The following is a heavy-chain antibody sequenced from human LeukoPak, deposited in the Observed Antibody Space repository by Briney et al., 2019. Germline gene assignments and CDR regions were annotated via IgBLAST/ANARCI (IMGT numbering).Heavy chain of an antibody. J-gene: IGHJ4*01. V-gene: IGHV3-53*01. CDR1: GFTVSSNY. D-gene: IGHD3-9*01. Sequence: GGSLRLSCAASGFTVSSNYMSWVRQAPGKGLEWVSIIYSDGRTYYADSVKGRFTISRDNSKNTMSLQMNSLRAEDAAAYYCVSHSDTLTSYSFDYWGQGTLVTVSS. CDR3: VSHSDTLTSYSFDY. CDR2: IYSDGRT.